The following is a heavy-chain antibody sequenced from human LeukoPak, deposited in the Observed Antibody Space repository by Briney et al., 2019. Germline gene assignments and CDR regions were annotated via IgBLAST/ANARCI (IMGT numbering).Heavy chain of an antibody. CDR2: INPNSGGT. J-gene: IGHJ4*02. CDR3: ARLSGYSYGFDY. V-gene: IGHV1-2*06. D-gene: IGHD5-18*01. CDR1: GYTFTGYY. Sequence: ASVKVSCKASGYTFTGYYMHWVRQAPGQGLEWMGRINPNSGGTNYAQKFQGRVTMTRDTSISTAYMELSRLRSDDTAVYYCARLSGYSYGFDYWGQGTLVTVYS.